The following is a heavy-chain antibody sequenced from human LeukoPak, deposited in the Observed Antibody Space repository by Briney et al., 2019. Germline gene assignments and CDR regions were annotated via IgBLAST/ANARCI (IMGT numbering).Heavy chain of an antibody. D-gene: IGHD1/OR15-1a*01. Sequence: GGSLRLSCAATGFAFTTFGIHWVRQAPGKGLEWVAAISPDGNIEYYTDSVKGRFTISRDNSKNMIYLQMNSLRGEDSAVYYCAKINNDDDYWGQGTLVTVSS. CDR1: GFAFTTFG. J-gene: IGHJ4*02. CDR3: AKINNDDDY. V-gene: IGHV3-30*18. CDR2: ISPDGNIE.